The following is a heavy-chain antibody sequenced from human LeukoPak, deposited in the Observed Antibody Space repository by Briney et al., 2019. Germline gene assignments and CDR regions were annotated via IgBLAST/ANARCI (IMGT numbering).Heavy chain of an antibody. J-gene: IGHJ6*03. Sequence: PGGSLRLSCAASGFTFSSYGMSWVRQAPGKGLEWVSAISGSGGSTYYADSVRGRFNISRDNSKNTLYLQMNSLRAEDTAVYYCAKGPRPGYSSGWSNYYMDVWGKGTTVTISS. CDR1: GFTFSSYG. CDR3: AKGPRPGYSSGWSNYYMDV. CDR2: ISGSGGST. V-gene: IGHV3-23*01. D-gene: IGHD6-19*01.